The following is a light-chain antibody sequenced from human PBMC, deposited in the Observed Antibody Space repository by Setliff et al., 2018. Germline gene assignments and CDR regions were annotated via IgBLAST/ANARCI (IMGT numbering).Light chain of an antibody. V-gene: IGLV2-14*01. CDR1: SSDVGYYNY. CDR3: SSYTSSSTRV. Sequence: QSALTQPASVSGSPGQSITISCTGTSSDVGYYNYVSWYQQHPGKAPKLMIYEVSNRPSGVSNRFSGSKSGNTASLTISGLQAEDEADYCCSSYTSSSTRVFGTGTKV. J-gene: IGLJ1*01. CDR2: EVS.